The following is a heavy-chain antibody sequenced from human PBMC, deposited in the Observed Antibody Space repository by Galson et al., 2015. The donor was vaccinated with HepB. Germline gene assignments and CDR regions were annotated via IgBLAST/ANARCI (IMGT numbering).Heavy chain of an antibody. CDR1: GYSFTSYW. CDR2: IDPSDSYT. V-gene: IGHV5-10-1*01. Sequence: QSGAEVKKPGESLRISCKGSGYSFTSYWISWVRQMPGKGLEWMGTIDPSDSYTNYSPSFQGHVTISADESITTAYLQWSSLKASHTAMYYCARHSVDSSGWYGDFNWFDPWGQGTLVTVSS. J-gene: IGHJ5*02. CDR3: ARHSVDSSGWYGDFNWFDP. D-gene: IGHD6-19*01.